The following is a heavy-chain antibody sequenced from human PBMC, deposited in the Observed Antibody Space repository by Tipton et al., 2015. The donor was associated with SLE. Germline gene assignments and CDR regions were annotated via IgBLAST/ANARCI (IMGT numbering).Heavy chain of an antibody. J-gene: IGHJ4*02. CDR3: ARLTYYDSTGHFDY. CDR2: IFYSGGT. D-gene: IGHD3-22*01. Sequence: TLSLTCTVSGGSINNYYWSWIRQPPGKGLEWIGYIFYSGGTNYNPSLKSRVTISVDTSKNLFSLQLSSVTAADTAIYYCARLTYYDSTGHFDYWGQGSLVTVSS. CDR1: GGSINNYY. V-gene: IGHV4-59*12.